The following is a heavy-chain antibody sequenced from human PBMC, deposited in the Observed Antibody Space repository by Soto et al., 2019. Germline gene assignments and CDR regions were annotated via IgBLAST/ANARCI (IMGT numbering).Heavy chain of an antibody. J-gene: IGHJ4*02. D-gene: IGHD1-26*01. CDR1: GFTFSSYA. CDR2: ISYDGSNK. Sequence: GSLRLSCAASGFTFSSYAMHWVRQAPGKGLEWVAVISYDGSNKYYADSVKGRFTISRDNSKNTLYLQMNSLRAEDTAVYYCARDRYRWELRYYFDYWGQGTLVTVSS. CDR3: ARDRYRWELRYYFDY. V-gene: IGHV3-30-3*01.